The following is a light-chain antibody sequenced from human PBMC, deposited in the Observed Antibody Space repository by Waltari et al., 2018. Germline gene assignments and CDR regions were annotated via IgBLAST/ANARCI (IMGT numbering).Light chain of an antibody. Sequence: IQLTQSPSSLSASVGARVTITCRASQDIAGYFAWDQQKPGKAPNLLIYVSSTLQSGVPARFSGSGSGTVFTLTISSLQPEDFATYYCQQLHTYPLTFGGGTTVDI. CDR3: QQLHTYPLT. V-gene: IGKV1-9*01. CDR2: VSS. CDR1: QDIAGY. J-gene: IGKJ4*01.